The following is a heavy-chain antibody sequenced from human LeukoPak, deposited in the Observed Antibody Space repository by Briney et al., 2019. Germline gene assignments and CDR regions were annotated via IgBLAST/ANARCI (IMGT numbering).Heavy chain of an antibody. J-gene: IGHJ4*02. D-gene: IGHD1-26*01. Sequence: GGSLRLSCVGSGFIFGNYWIHWVRQAPGQGLVWVSRIHSDGTSTSYADSVKGRFTISRDNAKNSLYLQMNSLRAEDTAVYFCARDGIVGATGHWGQGTLVTVSS. CDR3: ARDGIVGATGH. CDR1: GFIFGNYW. CDR2: IHSDGTST. V-gene: IGHV3-74*01.